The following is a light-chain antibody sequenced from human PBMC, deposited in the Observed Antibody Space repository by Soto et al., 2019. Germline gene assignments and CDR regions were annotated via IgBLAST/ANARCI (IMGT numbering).Light chain of an antibody. CDR1: QSVSSSY. V-gene: IGKV3-20*01. Sequence: DIVLTQSPGTLCLSPGERATLSCRASQSVSSSYLAWYQQKPGQAPRLLIYGASSRATGIPDRFSGSGSGTDFTLTISRLEPEDFAVYYCQQSGNSPLTFGQGTRLEI. CDR2: GAS. J-gene: IGKJ5*01. CDR3: QQSGNSPLT.